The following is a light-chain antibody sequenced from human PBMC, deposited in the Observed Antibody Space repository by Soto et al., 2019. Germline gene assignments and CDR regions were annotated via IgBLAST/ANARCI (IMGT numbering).Light chain of an antibody. CDR1: QDIAFY. V-gene: IGKV1-39*01. J-gene: IGKJ2*01. CDR2: GAS. CDR3: QQNYYIPYT. Sequence: DIQMTQSPSSLFVSVGDRVTMSCRTSQDIAFYLNWYQQKPGKAPQLLIYGASNLQHGAPSRFSGSGSGTDFTLTITSLQPEDFATYFCQQNYYIPYTFGQGTKLEI.